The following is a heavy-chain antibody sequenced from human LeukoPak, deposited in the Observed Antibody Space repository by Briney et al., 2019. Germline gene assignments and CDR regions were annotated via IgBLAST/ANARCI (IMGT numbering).Heavy chain of an antibody. CDR2: ISGSGGST. V-gene: IGHV3-23*01. Sequence: PGRSLRLSCAASGFTFSSYGMSWVRQAPGKGLEWVSAISGSGGSTYYADSVKGRFTISRDNSKDTLYLQMNSLRAEDTAVYYCAKDHDYYDSSGSGPFDYWGQGTLVTVSS. CDR3: AKDHDYYDSSGSGPFDY. CDR1: GFTFSSYG. D-gene: IGHD3-22*01. J-gene: IGHJ4*02.